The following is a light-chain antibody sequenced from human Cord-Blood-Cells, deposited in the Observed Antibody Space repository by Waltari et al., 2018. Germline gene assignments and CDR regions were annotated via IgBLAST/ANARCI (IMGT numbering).Light chain of an antibody. CDR3: CSYAGSSTWV. CDR2: EGS. V-gene: IGLV2-23*01. CDR1: SSDVGGYNL. Sequence: QSALTQPASVSGSPGQSIIISCTGTSSDVGGYNLVSWYQQHPGKAPKLMIYEGSKRPSGVSNRFSGSKSGNTASLTISGLQAEDEADYYCCSYAGSSTWVFGGGTKLTVL. J-gene: IGLJ3*02.